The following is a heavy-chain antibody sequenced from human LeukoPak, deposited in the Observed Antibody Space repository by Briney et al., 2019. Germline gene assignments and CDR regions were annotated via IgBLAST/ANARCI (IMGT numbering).Heavy chain of an antibody. CDR1: GFTFSSYW. V-gene: IGHV3-7*03. Sequence: GGSLRLSCAASGFTFSSYWMSWVRQAPGKGLEWVANIKQDGSEKYYVDSAKGRFTISRDNAKNSLYLQMNSLRAEDTAVYYCAKDQYSSGWYYFDYWGQGTLVTVSS. CDR2: IKQDGSEK. CDR3: AKDQYSSGWYYFDY. D-gene: IGHD6-19*01. J-gene: IGHJ4*02.